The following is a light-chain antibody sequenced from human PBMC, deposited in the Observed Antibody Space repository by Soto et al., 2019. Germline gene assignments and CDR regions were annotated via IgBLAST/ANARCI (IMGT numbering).Light chain of an antibody. CDR3: LQHNDYPWT. J-gene: IGKJ1*01. CDR1: QDIRNN. V-gene: IGKV1-17*01. Sequence: DIQMTQSPSSLSASVGDRVTITCRASQDIRNNLDWYQQKPGKAPKRLIYAASSLQSGVPSRFSGSGSGTEFTLTISSLQPEDFASYYCLQHNDYPWTFGQGTKVDIK. CDR2: AAS.